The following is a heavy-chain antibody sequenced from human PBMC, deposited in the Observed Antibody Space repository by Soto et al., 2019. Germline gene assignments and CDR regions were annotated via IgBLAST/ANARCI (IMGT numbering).Heavy chain of an antibody. CDR2: INSDGSST. J-gene: IGHJ5*02. V-gene: IGHV3-74*01. CDR3: ASGYNWNGDWFDP. D-gene: IGHD1-20*01. CDR1: GFTFSSYW. Sequence: EVQLVESGGGLVQPGGSLRLSCAASGFTFSSYWMHWVRQAPGKGLVWVSRINSDGSSTSYADSVKGRFTISRDNAKNTLYLQMNSLRAEDTAVYYCASGYNWNGDWFDPWRQGTLVTVSS.